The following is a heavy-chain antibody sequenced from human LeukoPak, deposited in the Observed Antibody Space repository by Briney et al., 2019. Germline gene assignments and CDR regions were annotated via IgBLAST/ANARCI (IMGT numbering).Heavy chain of an antibody. CDR1: GFTFTTYW. V-gene: IGHV3-7*05. Sequence: GGSLRLSCAASGFTFTTYWMSWVRQAPGKGLEWVANINQDGIEKYYVASVRGRLTISRDNAKNSMYVQMNSLRAEDTAVYYCAKERAYCGRGCYYLLDYWGQGTLVTVSS. CDR2: INQDGIEK. CDR3: AKERAYCGRGCYYLLDY. J-gene: IGHJ4*02. D-gene: IGHD2-21*02.